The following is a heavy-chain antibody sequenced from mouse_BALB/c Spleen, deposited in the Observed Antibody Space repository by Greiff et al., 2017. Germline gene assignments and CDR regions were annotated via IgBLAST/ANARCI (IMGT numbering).Heavy chain of an antibody. CDR1: GYTFTSYY. Sequence: QVQLQQSGPELVKPGASVRISCKASGYTFTSYYIHWVKQRPGQGLEWIGWIYPGNVNTKYNEKFKGKATLTADKSSSTAYMQLSSLTSEDSAVYFCARSRGGNYAMDYWGQGTSVTVSS. J-gene: IGHJ4*01. CDR3: ARSRGGNYAMDY. CDR2: IYPGNVNT. V-gene: IGHV1S56*01.